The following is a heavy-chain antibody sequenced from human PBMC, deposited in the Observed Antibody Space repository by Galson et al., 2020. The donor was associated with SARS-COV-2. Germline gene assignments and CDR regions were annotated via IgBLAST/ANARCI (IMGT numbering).Heavy chain of an antibody. CDR2: IYHSGNT. D-gene: IGHD3-16*01. V-gene: IGHV4-38-2*02. CDR3: ASPMIAFGGVMITHFDY. CDR1: PYSINNGYY. Sequence: SEPLSLTCTVSPYSINNGYYSGWTRQPPGKGLEWIGTIYHSGNTHTNPPLKSRATTPPDTSKNQPSLKLTTVTAAHTAVYYCASPMIAFGGVMITHFDYWGQGTLVTVSS. J-gene: IGHJ4*02.